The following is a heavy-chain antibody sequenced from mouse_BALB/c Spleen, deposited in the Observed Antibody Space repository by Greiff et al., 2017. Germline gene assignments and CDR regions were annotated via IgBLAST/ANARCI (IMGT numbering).Heavy chain of an antibody. V-gene: IGHV3-2*02. Sequence: DVHLVESGPGLVKPSQSLSLTCTVTGYSITSDYAWNWIRQFPGNKLEWMGYISYSGSTSYNPSLKSRISITRDTSKNQFFLQLNSVTTEDTATYYCARDEIFWGQGTTLTVSS. CDR1: GYSITSDYA. CDR2: ISYSGST. J-gene: IGHJ2*01. CDR3: ARDEIF.